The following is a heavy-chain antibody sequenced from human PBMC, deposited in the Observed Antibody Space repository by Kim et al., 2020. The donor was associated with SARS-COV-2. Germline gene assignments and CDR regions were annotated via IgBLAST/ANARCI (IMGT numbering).Heavy chain of an antibody. J-gene: IGHJ3*02. D-gene: IGHD3-10*02. Sequence: GESLKISCKGSGYTFITYWISWVRQMPGKGLEWMGRIDPSDSYTNYSPSSQGHVTMSADKSISTAYLQWSSLKASDTAMYYCARLTMSGFTTNAFEIWGQGTMVSVSS. V-gene: IGHV5-10-1*01. CDR3: ARLTMSGFTTNAFEI. CDR2: IDPSDSYT. CDR1: GYTFITYW.